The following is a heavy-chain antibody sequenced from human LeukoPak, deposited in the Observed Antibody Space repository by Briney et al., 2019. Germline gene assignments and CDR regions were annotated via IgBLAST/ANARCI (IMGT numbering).Heavy chain of an antibody. Sequence: GGSLRLSCVVSGFTFSIHGMHWVRQAPGKGLEWVATISYDRINTFYADSVQGRFTISRDNAKNTLYLHMNSLRVEDTAVYYCAKDRNPSRIVARPAADFWGQGALVTVSS. CDR2: ISYDRINT. J-gene: IGHJ4*02. CDR1: GFTFSIHG. V-gene: IGHV3-30*18. CDR3: AKDRNPSRIVARPAADF. D-gene: IGHD6-6*01.